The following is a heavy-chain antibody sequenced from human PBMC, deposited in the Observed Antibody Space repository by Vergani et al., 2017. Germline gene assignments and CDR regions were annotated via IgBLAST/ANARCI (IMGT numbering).Heavy chain of an antibody. Sequence: EVQLVESGGGLVQPGGSLRLSCAASGFTVSSNYMSWVRQAPGKGLEWVSVIYSGGSTYYADSVKGRFTISRDNSKNTLYLQMNSLRAEDTAVYYCARLGIAVAGTVGGWFDPWGQGTLVTVSS. CDR1: GFTVSSNY. J-gene: IGHJ5*02. CDR2: IYSGGST. V-gene: IGHV3-66*01. D-gene: IGHD6-19*01. CDR3: ARLGIAVAGTVGGWFDP.